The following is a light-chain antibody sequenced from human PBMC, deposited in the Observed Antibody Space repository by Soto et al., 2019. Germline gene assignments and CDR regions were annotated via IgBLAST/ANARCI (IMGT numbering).Light chain of an antibody. CDR1: SSNIGAGYD. J-gene: IGLJ3*02. CDR2: GNS. Sequence: QSVLTQPPSVSGAPGQRVTISCTGSSSNIGAGYDVHWYQQLPGTAPKLLIYGNSNRPSGVPDRFSGSKSGTSASLAITGLQAADEADYYCQSYDSSLSGLWVFGGGTKVTVL. V-gene: IGLV1-40*01. CDR3: QSYDSSLSGLWV.